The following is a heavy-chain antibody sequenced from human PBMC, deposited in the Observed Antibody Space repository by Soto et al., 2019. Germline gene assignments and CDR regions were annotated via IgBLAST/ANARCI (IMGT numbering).Heavy chain of an antibody. J-gene: IGHJ4*02. Sequence: GGSLRLSCAASGFTFSSYGMHWVRQAPGKGLEWVAVISYDGSNKYYADSVKGRFTISRDNSKNTLYLQMNSLRAEDTAVYYCAKSNFWSGYYTNFDYWGQGTLVTVSS. CDR2: ISYDGSNK. CDR1: GFTFSSYG. V-gene: IGHV3-30*18. CDR3: AKSNFWSGYYTNFDY. D-gene: IGHD3-3*01.